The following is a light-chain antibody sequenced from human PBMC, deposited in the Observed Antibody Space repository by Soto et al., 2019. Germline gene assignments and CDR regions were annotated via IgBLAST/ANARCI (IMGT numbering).Light chain of an antibody. V-gene: IGLV2-8*01. J-gene: IGLJ3*02. CDR3: SSYAGSNNLV. CDR1: SSDVGYYNY. Sequence: QSALTQPPSASGSPGQSVTFSCTGTSSDVGYYNYVSWYQQHPGKAPKLMIYEVSKRPSGVPDRFSGSKSGSTASLTVSGLQAEDEVDYYCSSYAGSNNLVFGGGTKLTVL. CDR2: EVS.